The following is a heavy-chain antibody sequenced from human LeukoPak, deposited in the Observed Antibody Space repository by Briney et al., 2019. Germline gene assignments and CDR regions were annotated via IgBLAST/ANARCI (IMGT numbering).Heavy chain of an antibody. V-gene: IGHV3-23*01. CDR3: ANLYCSSTSCYNY. CDR1: GLTFSSYS. CDR2: ISDSGGST. D-gene: IGHD2-2*02. Sequence: GGSLRLSCAASGLTFSSYSMSWVRQAPGKGLEWVSAISDSGGSTYYADSVKGRFTISRDNSKNTLYLQMNSLRAEDTAVYYCANLYCSSTSCYNYWGQGTLVTVSS. J-gene: IGHJ4*02.